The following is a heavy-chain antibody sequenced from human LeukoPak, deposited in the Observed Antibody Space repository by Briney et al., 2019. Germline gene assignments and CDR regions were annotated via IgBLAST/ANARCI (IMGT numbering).Heavy chain of an antibody. CDR1: GYTLTELS. J-gene: IGHJ6*02. CDR2: FDPEDGET. CDR3: ATPFYSSGWPDYYGMDV. Sequence: ASVTVSCKVSGYTLTELSMHWVRQAPGKGLEWMGGFDPEDGETIYAQKFQGRVTMTEDTSTDTAYMELSSLRSEDTAVYYCATPFYSSGWPDYYGMDVWGQGTTVTVSS. D-gene: IGHD6-19*01. V-gene: IGHV1-24*01.